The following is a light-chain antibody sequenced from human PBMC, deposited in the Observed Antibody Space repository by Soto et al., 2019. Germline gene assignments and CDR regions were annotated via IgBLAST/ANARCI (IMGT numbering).Light chain of an antibody. CDR2: GAS. CDR3: QQYNNWPPLT. Sequence: EIVLTQSPATLSVSPGETVTLSCRASQSVSSSLAWYQHQPGRSPRLLIHGASTRATGIPARFSGSGSGTEFTLTISSLQSEDFAVYHCQQYNNWPPLTFGGGTKVEIK. V-gene: IGKV3-15*01. J-gene: IGKJ4*01. CDR1: QSVSSS.